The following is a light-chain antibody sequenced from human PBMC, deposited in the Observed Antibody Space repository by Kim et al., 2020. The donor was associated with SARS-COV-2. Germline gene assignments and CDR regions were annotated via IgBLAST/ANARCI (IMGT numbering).Light chain of an antibody. CDR2: NNN. V-gene: IGLV1-44*01. CDR1: SSDIGRTT. J-gene: IGLJ1*01. CDR3: AAWDDSLSSPYI. Sequence: QSVTISCSGSSSDIGRTTVNWYQQVPGTPPKILIYNNNQRPSGVPDRFSGSKSGNSASLAISGLQSDDEADYYCAAWDDSLSSPYIFGTGTKVTVL.